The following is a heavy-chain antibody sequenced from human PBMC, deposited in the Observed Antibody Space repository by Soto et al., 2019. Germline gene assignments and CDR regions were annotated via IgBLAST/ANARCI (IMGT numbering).Heavy chain of an antibody. CDR2: ISSSGYT. Sequence: QVQLVESGGGLVKPGGSLRLSCVASGFTFSDYYMNWIRQAPGKGLEWVSYISSSGYTNYADSVKGRFTISRDNAKNSLYLQMNSLRVEDTAVYYCARVDPGMDQWLAIDYWGQGTLVTVSS. CDR3: ARVDPGMDQWLAIDY. J-gene: IGHJ4*02. V-gene: IGHV3-11*06. D-gene: IGHD6-19*01. CDR1: GFTFSDYY.